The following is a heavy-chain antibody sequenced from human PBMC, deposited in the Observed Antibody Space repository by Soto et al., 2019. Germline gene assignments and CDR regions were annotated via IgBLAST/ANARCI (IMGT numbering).Heavy chain of an antibody. J-gene: IGHJ4*02. CDR2: SRDKGNSYST. CDR1: GFTFSDYY. D-gene: IGHD1-7*01. V-gene: IGHV3-72*01. CDR3: TRCITGTSSSEY. Sequence: EVQLVESGGGLVQPEGSLRLSCAGSGFTFSDYYIDWVRQAPGKGLEWFGRSRDKGNSYSTDYAASVRGRFTISRDASKNPQFLQMNRLQTEDTALYYCTRCITGTSSSEYWGQGTLVTVSS.